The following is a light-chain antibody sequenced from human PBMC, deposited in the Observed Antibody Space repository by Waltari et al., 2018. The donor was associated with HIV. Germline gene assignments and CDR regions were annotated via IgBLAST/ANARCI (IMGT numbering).Light chain of an antibody. V-gene: IGKV6-21*01. CDR2: YAS. CDR3: HQSSSLPHT. J-gene: IGKJ2*01. CDR1: QNIGSN. Sequence: EIVLTQSLDFQSVTPKETVPIPCRASQNIGSNLHWYQQKPDQSPKLVIKYASRSFSGVPSRFSGSGSGTDFSLTISRLEAEDAATYFCHQSSSLPHTFGQGTKLEIK.